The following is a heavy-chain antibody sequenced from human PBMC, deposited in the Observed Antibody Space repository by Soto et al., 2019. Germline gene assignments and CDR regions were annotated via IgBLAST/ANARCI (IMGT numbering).Heavy chain of an antibody. Sequence: PSETLSLTSTVSGGSISSYYWSWIRQPPGKGLEWIGYIYYSGSTNYNPSLKSRVTISVDTSKNQFSLKLSSVTAADTAVYYCARSGDGYNYDYWGQGTLDTVSS. CDR1: GGSISSYY. V-gene: IGHV4-59*01. CDR2: IYYSGST. CDR3: ARSGDGYNYDY. J-gene: IGHJ4*02. D-gene: IGHD5-12*01.